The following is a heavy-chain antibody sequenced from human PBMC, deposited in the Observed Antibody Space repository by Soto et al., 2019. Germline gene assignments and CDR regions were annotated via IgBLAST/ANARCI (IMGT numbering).Heavy chain of an antibody. Sequence: PSETLSLTCAVYGGSFSGYYWSWIRQPPGKGLGWIGEINHSGSTNYNPSLKSRVTISVDTSKNQFSLKLSSVTAADTAVYYCARRGTWSGYYGYYFDYWGQGTLVTVSS. CDR1: GGSFSGYY. V-gene: IGHV4-34*01. CDR2: INHSGST. CDR3: ARRGTWSGYYGYYFDY. D-gene: IGHD3-3*01. J-gene: IGHJ4*02.